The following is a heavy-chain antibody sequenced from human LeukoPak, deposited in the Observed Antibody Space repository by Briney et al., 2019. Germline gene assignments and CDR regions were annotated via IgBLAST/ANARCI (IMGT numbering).Heavy chain of an antibody. CDR3: ARGDDSSGYSTFDI. J-gene: IGHJ3*02. V-gene: IGHV4-31*03. D-gene: IGHD3-22*01. CDR2: TYYSGST. Sequence: SETLSLTCTVSGTSISRSGYYWSWIRQHPGKGLECIGFTYYSGSTHYNPSLESRVTISVDTPKNQLSLKLNSVTAADTAVYYCARGDDSSGYSTFDIWGQGTMVTVSS. CDR1: GTSISRSGYY.